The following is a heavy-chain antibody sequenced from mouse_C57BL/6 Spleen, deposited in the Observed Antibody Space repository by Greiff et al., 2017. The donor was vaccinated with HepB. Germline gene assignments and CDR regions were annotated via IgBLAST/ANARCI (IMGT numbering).Heavy chain of an antibody. V-gene: IGHV1-82*01. J-gene: IGHJ2*01. CDR1: GYAFSSSC. D-gene: IGHD2-1*01. CDR2: IYPGDGDT. Sequence: VQLQQSGPELVKPGASVKISCKASGYAFSSSCMNWVKQRPGKGLEWIGRIYPGDGDTNYNGKFKGKATLTADKSSSTADMQLSSLKSKDSAVYFCEREVDGNYYWGQGTTLTVSS. CDR3: EREVDGNYY.